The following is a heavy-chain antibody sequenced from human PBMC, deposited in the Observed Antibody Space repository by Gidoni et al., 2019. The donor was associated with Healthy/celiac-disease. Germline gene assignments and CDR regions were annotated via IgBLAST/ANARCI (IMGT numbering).Heavy chain of an antibody. J-gene: IGHJ6*02. CDR1: GFTFSGSA. Sequence: EVQLVESGGGLVQPGGSLKLSCAASGFTFSGSAMHWVRQASGKGLEWVGRIRSKANSYATAYAASVKGRFTISRDDSKNTAYLQMNSLKTEDTAVYYCTRRTSIAAPPYGMDVWGQGTTVTVSS. V-gene: IGHV3-73*02. D-gene: IGHD6-6*01. CDR2: IRSKANSYAT. CDR3: TRRTSIAAPPYGMDV.